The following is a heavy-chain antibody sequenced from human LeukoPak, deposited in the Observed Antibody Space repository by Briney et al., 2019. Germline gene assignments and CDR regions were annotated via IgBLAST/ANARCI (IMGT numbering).Heavy chain of an antibody. Sequence: GGSLRLSCGASGFTFSSSEMDWVRQTPGKGLEWVASVNSTTTIYYADSVKGRFTISRDNTKNSVYLQMSSLRAEDTAVYYCARGYYYGSGSYSQVFDFWGQGILVTVSS. V-gene: IGHV3-48*03. CDR3: ARGYYYGSGSYSQVFDF. CDR2: VNSTTTI. D-gene: IGHD3-10*01. J-gene: IGHJ4*02. CDR1: GFTFSSSE.